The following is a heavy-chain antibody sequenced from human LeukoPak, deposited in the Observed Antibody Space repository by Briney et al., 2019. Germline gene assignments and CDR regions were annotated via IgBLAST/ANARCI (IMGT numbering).Heavy chain of an antibody. CDR3: AKGGPRYGMDV. CDR1: VFTFSSYP. Sequence: GGSLRLSCAASVFTFSSYPMSWVRQARRKGLEWVSAISGSGGSTYYADSVKGRFTISRDNSKNTLYLQMNSLRAEDTAVYYCAKGGPRYGMDVWGQGTTVTVSS. V-gene: IGHV3-23*01. J-gene: IGHJ6*02. CDR2: ISGSGGST.